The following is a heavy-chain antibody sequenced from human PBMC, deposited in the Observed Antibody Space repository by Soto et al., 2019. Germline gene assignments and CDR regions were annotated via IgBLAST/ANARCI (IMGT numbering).Heavy chain of an antibody. J-gene: IGHJ4*02. CDR1: GFTFSSYS. Sequence: GGSLRLSCAASGFTFSSYSMNWVRQAPGKGLEWVSSISSSSSYIYYADSVKGRFTISRDNAKNSLYLQMNSLRAEDTAVYYCARALGYCSGGSCLPFDYWGQGSLVTVSS. CDR3: ARALGYCSGGSCLPFDY. D-gene: IGHD2-15*01. CDR2: ISSSSSYI. V-gene: IGHV3-21*01.